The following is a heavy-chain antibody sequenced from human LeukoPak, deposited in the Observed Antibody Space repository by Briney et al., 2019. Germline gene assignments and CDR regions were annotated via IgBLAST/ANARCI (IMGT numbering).Heavy chain of an antibody. J-gene: IGHJ4*02. Sequence: SETLSLTCTVSGGSISGYYWSWIRQPPGKGLEWIGEINHSGSTNYNPSLKSRVTISVDTSKNQFSLKLSSVTAADTAVYYCARAYAGYYDSSGYSGDYWGQGTLVTVSS. CDR3: ARAYAGYYDSSGYSGDY. CDR2: INHSGST. CDR1: GGSISGYY. D-gene: IGHD3-22*01. V-gene: IGHV4-34*01.